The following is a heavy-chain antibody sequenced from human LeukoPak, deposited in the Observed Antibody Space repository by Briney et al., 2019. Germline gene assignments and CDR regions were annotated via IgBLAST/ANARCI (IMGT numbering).Heavy chain of an antibody. Sequence: GASVKVSCKASGGTFSSYAISWVRQAPGQGLEWMGGIIPIFGTANYAQKFQGRVTITAEKSTSTAYMELSSLRSEDTAVYYCARGGMVRDRRHFQFDHWGQGTLVTVSS. V-gene: IGHV1-69*06. CDR1: GGTFSSYA. D-gene: IGHD3-10*01. J-gene: IGHJ4*02. CDR2: IIPIFGTA. CDR3: ARGGMVRDRRHFQFDH.